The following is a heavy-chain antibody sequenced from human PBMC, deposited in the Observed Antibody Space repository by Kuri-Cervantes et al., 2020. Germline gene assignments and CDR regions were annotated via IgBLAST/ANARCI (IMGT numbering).Heavy chain of an antibody. Sequence: SETLSLTCAVSGGSISSSNWWSWVRQPPGKGLEWIGEIYHSGSTNYNPSLKSRVTISVDASKNQFSLKLSSVTAADTAVYYCARGRDYSGGYFDYWGQGTLVTSPQ. CDR3: ARGRDYSGGYFDY. J-gene: IGHJ4*02. D-gene: IGHD5-12*01. V-gene: IGHV4-4*02. CDR2: IYHSGST. CDR1: GGSISSSNW.